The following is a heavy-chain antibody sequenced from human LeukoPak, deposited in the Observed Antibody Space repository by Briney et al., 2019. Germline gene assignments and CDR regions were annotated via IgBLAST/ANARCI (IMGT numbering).Heavy chain of an antibody. D-gene: IGHD6-13*01. V-gene: IGHV4-61*05. J-gene: IGHJ4*02. CDR2: IYYSGST. CDR1: GGSISSSSYY. Sequence: SETLSLTCTVSGGSISSSSYYWGWIRQPPGKGLEWIGYIYYSGSTNYNPSLKSRVTISEDTSKNQFSLKLSSVTAADTAVYYCARQGGGVAAADIDYWGQGTLVTVSS. CDR3: ARQGGGVAAADIDY.